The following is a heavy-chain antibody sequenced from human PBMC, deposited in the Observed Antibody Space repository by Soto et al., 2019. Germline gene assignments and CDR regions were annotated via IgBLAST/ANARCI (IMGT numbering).Heavy chain of an antibody. J-gene: IGHJ4*02. Sequence: EVQLLESGGGLVQPGGSLRLYCAASGFTFSNYAMSWVRQAPGKGLEWVSAISSSGGSTHYGDSVKGRFTISRDNSKNTLYLPMNSLRAEDTAVYYCAKRYYYDNSGLWDYWGQGTLVTVSS. CDR3: AKRYYYDNSGLWDY. CDR2: ISSSGGST. D-gene: IGHD3-22*01. V-gene: IGHV3-23*01. CDR1: GFTFSNYA.